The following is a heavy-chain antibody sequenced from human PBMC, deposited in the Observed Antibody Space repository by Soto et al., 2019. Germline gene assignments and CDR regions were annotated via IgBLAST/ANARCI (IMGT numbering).Heavy chain of an antibody. CDR3: ARGIYSKVGATIWFDP. V-gene: IGHV4-4*07. J-gene: IGHJ5*02. CDR2: IYTSGST. CDR1: VGSINSYY. Sequence: SETLCLTCTFSVGSINSYYWSWIGQPAGKGLEWIGRIYTSGSTNYNPSLKSRVTMSVDTSKNRFSLKLSSVTAADTAVYYCARGIYSKVGATIWFDPWGQGTMVTVSS. D-gene: IGHD1-26*01.